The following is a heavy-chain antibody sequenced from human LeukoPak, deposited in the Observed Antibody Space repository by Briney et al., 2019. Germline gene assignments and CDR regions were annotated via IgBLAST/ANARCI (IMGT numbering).Heavy chain of an antibody. J-gene: IGHJ4*02. CDR1: GDSVSTNSAG. CDR3: ARNVKWAFDY. CDR2: TFYRSKWYY. Sequence: SQTLSLTCAISGDSVSTNSAGWHWIRQSPSRGLEWLGRTFYRSKWYYDYAVSLKSRITINPDTSKNQFSLQLNSVTPEDTAVYYCARNVKWAFDYWGRGTLVTVSS. D-gene: IGHD1-26*01. V-gene: IGHV6-1*01.